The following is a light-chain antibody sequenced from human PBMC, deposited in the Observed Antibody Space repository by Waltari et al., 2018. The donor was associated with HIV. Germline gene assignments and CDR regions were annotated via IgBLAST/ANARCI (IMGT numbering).Light chain of an antibody. CDR1: TSTIGTNS. J-gene: IGLJ2*01. CDR3: AAWDDSLAEPYVL. V-gene: IGLV1-44*01. CDR2: SDN. Sequence: QSVLAQPPSASGTPGQRVTISCSGTTSTIGTNSVNWYQQLPGTAPKLIIFSDNQRPSGVPDRFSGSKSGTSASLAISGLQSEDEGDYYCAAWDDSLAEPYVLFGGGTRLTVL.